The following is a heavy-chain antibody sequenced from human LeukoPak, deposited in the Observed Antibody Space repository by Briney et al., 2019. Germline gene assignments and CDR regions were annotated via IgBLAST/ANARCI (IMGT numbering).Heavy chain of an antibody. V-gene: IGHV4-39*07. D-gene: IGHD2-15*01. CDR1: GGSISSSSYY. J-gene: IGHJ4*02. Sequence: SETLSLTCTVSGGSISSSSYYWGWIRQPPGKGLEWIGSIYYSGSTYYNPSLKSRVTISVDTSKNQFSLKLSSVTAADTAVYYCARVGLPRYCSGGSCSPSLDYWGQGTLVTVSS. CDR3: ARVGLPRYCSGGSCSPSLDY. CDR2: IYYSGST.